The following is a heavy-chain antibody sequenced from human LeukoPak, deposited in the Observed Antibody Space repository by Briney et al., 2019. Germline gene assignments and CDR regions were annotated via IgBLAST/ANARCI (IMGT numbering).Heavy chain of an antibody. Sequence: PGGSLRLSCAASGFTFSSYAMSWVRQAPGKGLEWVSAISGSGGSTYYADSVKGRFTISRDNSKNTLYLQMNSLRAEDTAVYYCANPSSGWCERNGGLQDYWGQGTLVTVSS. CDR2: ISGSGGST. V-gene: IGHV3-23*01. J-gene: IGHJ4*02. CDR1: GFTFSSYA. CDR3: ANPSSGWCERNGGLQDY. D-gene: IGHD6-19*01.